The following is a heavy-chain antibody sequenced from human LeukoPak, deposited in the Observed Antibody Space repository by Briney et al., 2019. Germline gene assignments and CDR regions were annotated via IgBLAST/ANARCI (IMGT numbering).Heavy chain of an antibody. CDR3: ARVHSSGQLETFDY. Sequence: GGSLRLSCATSGFTFSSYSMNWVRQAPGRGLEWVSSVTTSSSYIYYADSVKGRLTSSRDNAKNSLYLQMNSLRAEGTAVYYCARVHSSGQLETFDYWGQGTLVTVSS. V-gene: IGHV3-21*01. J-gene: IGHJ4*02. CDR2: VTTSSSYI. D-gene: IGHD6-19*01. CDR1: GFTFSSYS.